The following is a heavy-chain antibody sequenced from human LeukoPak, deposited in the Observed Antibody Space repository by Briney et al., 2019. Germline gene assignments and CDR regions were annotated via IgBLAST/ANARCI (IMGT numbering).Heavy chain of an antibody. Sequence: AGGPLRLSCGASGFTFSSYAMSWVRQAPGKALEWLTAISGSGASTHYADSVRGRFTISRDNSKSTLYLQMNSLRADDTAVYYCTKEDPRFDPWGQGTLVTVSS. CDR3: TKEDPRFDP. J-gene: IGHJ5*02. CDR1: GFTFSSYA. V-gene: IGHV3-23*01. CDR2: ISGSGAST.